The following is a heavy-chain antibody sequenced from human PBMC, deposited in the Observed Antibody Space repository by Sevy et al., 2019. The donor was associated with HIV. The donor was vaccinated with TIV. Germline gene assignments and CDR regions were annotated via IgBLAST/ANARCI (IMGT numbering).Heavy chain of an antibody. CDR1: GFTFSSYA. V-gene: IGHV3-23*01. CDR2: ISGSGGST. D-gene: IGHD3-22*01. CDR3: SKCKGGDRGYFDY. Sequence: GGSLRLSCAASGFTFSSYAMSWVRQAPGKGLEWVSAISGSGGSTYYADSVKGRFTISRDNSKNTLYLQMNSLRAEDTAVYYCSKCKGGDRGYFDYWGQGTLVTVSS. J-gene: IGHJ4*02.